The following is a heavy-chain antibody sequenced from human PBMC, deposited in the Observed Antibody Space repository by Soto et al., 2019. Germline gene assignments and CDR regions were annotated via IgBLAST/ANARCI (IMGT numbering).Heavy chain of an antibody. J-gene: IGHJ4*02. V-gene: IGHV1-3*01. CDR1: GYTFTSYA. D-gene: IGHD6-6*01. CDR3: ARDRMYSSSSREFDY. CDR2: INAGNGNT. Sequence: ASVKVSCKASGYTFTSYAMHWVRQAPGQRLEWMGWINAGNGNTKYSQKFQGRVTITRDTSASTAYMELSSLRSEDTAVYYCARDRMYSSSSREFDYWGQGTLVTVSS.